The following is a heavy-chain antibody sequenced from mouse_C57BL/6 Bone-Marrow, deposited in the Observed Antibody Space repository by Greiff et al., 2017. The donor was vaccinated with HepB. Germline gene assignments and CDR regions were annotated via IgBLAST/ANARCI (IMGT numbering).Heavy chain of an antibody. CDR3: ARGAMDD. CDR2: MFPGGGST. Sequence: QVPLQQSGPELVRPGASVKISCKAPGYTFTGHWMQWVRQRPGQGLEWIGEMFPGGGSTYYNGKFKGKATLTVDTSSSTACMQLSSLTSEDSAVFFCARGAMDDWGQGTSVTV. V-gene: IGHV1-56*01. J-gene: IGHJ4*01. CDR1: GYTFTGHW.